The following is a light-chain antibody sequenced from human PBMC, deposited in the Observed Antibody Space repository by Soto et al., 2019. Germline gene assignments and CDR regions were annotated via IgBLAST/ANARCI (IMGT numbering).Light chain of an antibody. CDR3: QHYGSSPTT. V-gene: IGKV3-20*01. Sequence: EIVLTQFPGTLSLSPGERATPSCRASQSISSNYIAWYQQKPGRAPRLLIYGASSRASGIPDSFSGSGSVTDFTLTISRLEPEDFAVYYCQHYGSSPTTFGQGTKVEIK. CDR2: GAS. CDR1: QSISSNY. J-gene: IGKJ1*01.